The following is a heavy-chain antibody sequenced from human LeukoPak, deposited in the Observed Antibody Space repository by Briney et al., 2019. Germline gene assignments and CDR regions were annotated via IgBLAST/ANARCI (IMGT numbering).Heavy chain of an antibody. CDR2: FDPEDGET. V-gene: IGHV1-24*01. CDR3: ATEGSGWYGGASFDY. Sequence: ASVKVSCKVSGYTLTELSMHWVRQAPGKGLEWMGGFDPEDGETIYAQKFQGRVTMTEDTSTDTAYMELSSLRSEDTAMYYCATEGSGWYGGASFDYWGQGTLVTVSS. J-gene: IGHJ4*02. D-gene: IGHD6-19*01. CDR1: GYTLTELS.